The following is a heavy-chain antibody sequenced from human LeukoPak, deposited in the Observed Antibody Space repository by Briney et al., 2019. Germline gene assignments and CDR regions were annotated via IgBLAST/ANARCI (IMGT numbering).Heavy chain of an antibody. D-gene: IGHD6-19*01. CDR3: ARDRAYSSGWYTGGIVSIDY. V-gene: IGHV1-18*01. CDR1: GYTFTSYG. Sequence: ASVKVSCKASGYTFTSYGISWVRRAPGQGLEWMGWISAYNGNTNYAQKLQGRVTMTTDTSTSTAYMELRSLRSDDTAVYYCARDRAYSSGWYTGGIVSIDYWGQGTLVTVSS. CDR2: ISAYNGNT. J-gene: IGHJ4*02.